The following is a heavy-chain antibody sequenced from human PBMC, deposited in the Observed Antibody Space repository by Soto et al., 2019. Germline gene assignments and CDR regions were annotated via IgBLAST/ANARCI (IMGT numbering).Heavy chain of an antibody. CDR3: AKFVYDTGWEFPFDP. V-gene: IGHV3-30*18. J-gene: IGHJ5*02. D-gene: IGHD6-19*01. CDR2: ISNDGSEK. Sequence: PGGSLRLSCAASGFTFRTYGMHWVRQAPGKGLEWVAVISNDGSEKYFADSVKGRFAISRDNSKNTLFLQMNSLRDDDTAVYYCAKFVYDTGWEFPFDPWGQGTLVPVSA. CDR1: GFTFRTYG.